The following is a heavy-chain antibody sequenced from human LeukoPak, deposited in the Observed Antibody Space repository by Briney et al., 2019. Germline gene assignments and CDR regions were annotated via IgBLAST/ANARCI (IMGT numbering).Heavy chain of an antibody. D-gene: IGHD6-6*01. CDR2: ISWDGGST. CDR3: AIEYSGLNYFDY. J-gene: IGHJ4*02. V-gene: IGHV3-43*01. CDR1: GFTFDDYT. Sequence: GGSLRLSCAASGFTFDDYTRHWVRQAPGKGLEGVSLISWDGGSTYYADSVKGRFTVSRDNSKNSLYLQMNSLRTEDTALYYCAIEYSGLNYFDYWGQGTLVTVSS.